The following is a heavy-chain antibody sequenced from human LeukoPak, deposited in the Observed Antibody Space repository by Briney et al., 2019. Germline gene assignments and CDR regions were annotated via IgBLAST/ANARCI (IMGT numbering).Heavy chain of an antibody. CDR1: GFTFSSYG. J-gene: IGHJ4*02. CDR2: ISYDGSNK. CDR3: ANSYYDILTGYYSEITY. V-gene: IGHV3-30*18. D-gene: IGHD3-9*01. Sequence: GGSLRLSCAASGFTFSSYGMHWVRQAPGKGLEWVAVISYDGSNKYYADSVKGRFTISRDNSKNTLYLQMNSLRAEDTAVYYCANSYYDILTGYYSEITYWGLGTLVTVSS.